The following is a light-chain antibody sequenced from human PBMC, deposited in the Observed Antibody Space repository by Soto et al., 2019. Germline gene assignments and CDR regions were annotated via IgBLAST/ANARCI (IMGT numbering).Light chain of an antibody. CDR1: SSNIGSNT. Sequence: QSVLTQPPSASGTPEQRVTISCSGSSSNIGSNTVNWYQQLPGTAPKLLIYNNNQRPSGVPDRFSGSKSGTSASLAISGLHSEDEADYYCAAWDDSLNGLVFGTGTKVTVL. CDR3: AAWDDSLNGLV. V-gene: IGLV1-44*01. J-gene: IGLJ1*01. CDR2: NNN.